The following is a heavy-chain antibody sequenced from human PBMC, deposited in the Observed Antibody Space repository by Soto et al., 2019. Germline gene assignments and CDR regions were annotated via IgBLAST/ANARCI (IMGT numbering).Heavy chain of an antibody. D-gene: IGHD6-19*01. CDR1: GGSISSDGSS. CDR2: IYHSGST. Sequence: QLQLQESGSGLVKPSQTLSLTCAVSGGSISSDGSSWSWIRQPPGKGLEWIGYIYHSGSTYYNTSLKSRVTISVDRSKNQFSLKLSSVTAAATAVYYCARAGGLGAVAVDYWGQGTLFTVSS. CDR3: ARAGGLGAVAVDY. J-gene: IGHJ4*02. V-gene: IGHV4-30-2*01.